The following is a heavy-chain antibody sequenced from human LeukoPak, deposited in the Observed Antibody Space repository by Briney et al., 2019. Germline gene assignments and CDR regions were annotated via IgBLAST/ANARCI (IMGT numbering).Heavy chain of an antibody. CDR3: AKGAGYCSGGSCYPTQFDY. V-gene: IGHV3-30*18. CDR2: ISYDGSNK. CDR1: GFTFSSYG. Sequence: GGSLRLSCAASGFTFSSYGMHWVRQAPGKGLEWVAVISYDGSNKYYADSVKGRFTISRDNSKNTLYLQMNSLRAEDTAVYYCAKGAGYCSGGSCYPTQFDYWGQGTLVTVSS. D-gene: IGHD2-15*01. J-gene: IGHJ4*02.